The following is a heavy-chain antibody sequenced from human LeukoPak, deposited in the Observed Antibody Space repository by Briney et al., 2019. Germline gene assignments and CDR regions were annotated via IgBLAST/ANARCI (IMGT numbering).Heavy chain of an antibody. CDR2: IYYSGST. V-gene: IGHV4-31*03. CDR3: ARSEDYASNWYVN. J-gene: IGHJ5*02. CDR1: GGSISSGGYY. D-gene: IGHD2-2*01. Sequence: SETLSLTCTVSGGSISSGGYYWSWIRQHPGKGLEWIGYIYYSGSTYYNPSLKSRVTISVDTSKNQFSLKLSSVTAADTAVYYCARSEDYASNWYVNWGQGTLVTVSS.